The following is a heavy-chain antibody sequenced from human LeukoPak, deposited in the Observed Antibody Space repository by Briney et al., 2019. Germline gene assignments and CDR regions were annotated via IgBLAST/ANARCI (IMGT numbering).Heavy chain of an antibody. J-gene: IGHJ4*02. D-gene: IGHD3-22*01. Sequence: SETLSLTCTVSGGSISSYYWSWIRQPPGKGLEWIGYIYYSGSTNYNPSLKSRVTISVDTSKNQFSLKLSSVTAADTAVYYCARGEHYYDSSGYYLDYWGQGTLVTVSS. V-gene: IGHV4-59*12. CDR1: GGSISSYY. CDR3: ARGEHYYDSSGYYLDY. CDR2: IYYSGST.